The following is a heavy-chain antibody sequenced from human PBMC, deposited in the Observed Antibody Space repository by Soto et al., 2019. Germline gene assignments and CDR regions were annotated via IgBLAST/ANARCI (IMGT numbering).Heavy chain of an antibody. CDR3: ARVPDR. Sequence: LSLTCAVSGGSISNGGYSWSWIRQPPGKGLEWIGYIYHSGSTYYNPSLKSRVTISVDRSKNQFSLKLSSVTAADTAVYYCARVPDRWGQGTLVTVSS. J-gene: IGHJ5*02. D-gene: IGHD2-2*01. V-gene: IGHV4-30-2*01. CDR2: IYHSGST. CDR1: GGSISNGGYS.